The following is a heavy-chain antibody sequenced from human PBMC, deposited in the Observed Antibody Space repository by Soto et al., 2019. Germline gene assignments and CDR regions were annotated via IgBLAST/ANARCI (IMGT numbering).Heavy chain of an antibody. V-gene: IGHV4-34*01. CDR3: SRGLPFSHIVVVPAAISGHFDP. CDR2: INHSAST. D-gene: IGHD2-2*01. Sequence: QVQLQQWGAGLLKPSETLSLTCAVYGGSFSGYYWSWIRQPPGKGLEWVGEINHSASTNYNPSLKRPVTIPVHPSKNQFSRKLSFLTAADTAVYYCSRGLPFSHIVVVPAAISGHFDPWGQGTLVTVSS. J-gene: IGHJ5*02. CDR1: GGSFSGYY.